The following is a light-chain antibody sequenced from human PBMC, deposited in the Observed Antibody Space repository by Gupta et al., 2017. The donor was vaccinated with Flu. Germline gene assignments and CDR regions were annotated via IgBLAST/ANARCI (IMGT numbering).Light chain of an antibody. CDR1: QSISTY. CDR3: QQSYRTPFT. Sequence: DIQMTQSPSSLSASVGDRVTVTCRASQSISTYLNWYQQKPGKAPKFLIYDASSLQSGVPSRFSGSGSGTDVTLTISSLQPEDFATYYCQQSYRTPFTFGQGTKLEIK. CDR2: DAS. J-gene: IGKJ2*01. V-gene: IGKV1-39*01.